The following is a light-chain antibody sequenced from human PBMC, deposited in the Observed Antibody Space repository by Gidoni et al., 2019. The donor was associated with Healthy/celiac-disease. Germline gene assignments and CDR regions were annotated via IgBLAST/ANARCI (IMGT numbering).Light chain of an antibody. CDR2: GAS. J-gene: IGKJ3*01. V-gene: IGKV3-20*01. CDR1: QSVSSSY. Sequence: EIVLTQSPDTLSLSPGERATLSCRASQSVSSSYLAWYQQKPGQAPRLLIYGASSRATGIPDRFSGSGSGTDFTLTISRLDPEDFAVYYCQQYGSSPPTFGPGTKVDIK. CDR3: QQYGSSPPT.